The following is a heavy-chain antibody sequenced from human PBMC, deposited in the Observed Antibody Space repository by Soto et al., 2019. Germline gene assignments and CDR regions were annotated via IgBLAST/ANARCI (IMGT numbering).Heavy chain of an antibody. CDR1: GFTFSRYT. CDR3: ARGGVDYAMDV. CDR2: ISYDESNQ. Sequence: QVQLVESGGGVVQPGRSLRLSCAASGFTFSRYTMHWVRQAPGKGLERVALISYDESNQYYADSVKGRFTISRDTSKNPLYLQMNSLRPEDTAVYYCARGGVDYAMDVWGQGTTVTVSS. J-gene: IGHJ6*02. V-gene: IGHV3-30-3*01. D-gene: IGHD2-8*01.